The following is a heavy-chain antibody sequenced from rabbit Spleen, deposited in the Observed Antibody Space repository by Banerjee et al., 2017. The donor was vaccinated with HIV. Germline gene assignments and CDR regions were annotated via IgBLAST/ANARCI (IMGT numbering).Heavy chain of an antibody. CDR3: VRDTGSSFSSYGMDL. Sequence: QSLEESGGDLVKPGASLTLTCTASGFSFSSSYYMCWVRQAPGKGLEWIGYIDLVFGNTYHASWVNGRFTISSHNAQNTLYLQLNSLTAADTATYFCVRDTGSSFSSYGMDLWGPGTLVTVS. D-gene: IGHD8-1*01. V-gene: IGHV1S40*01. CDR2: IDLVFGNT. J-gene: IGHJ6*01. CDR1: GFSFSSSYY.